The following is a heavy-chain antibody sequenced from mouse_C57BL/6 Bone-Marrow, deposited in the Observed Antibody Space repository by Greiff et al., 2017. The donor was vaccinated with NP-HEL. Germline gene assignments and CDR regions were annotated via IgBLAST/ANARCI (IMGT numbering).Heavy chain of an antibody. CDR3: ARVYYGSSY. Sequence: QVQLQQSGAELVKPGASVKISCKASGYAFSSYWMNWVQQRPGKGLEWIGQIYPGDGDTNYNGKFKGKATLTADKSSSTAYMQLSSLTSEDSAVYFCARVYYGSSYWGQGTTLTVSS. CDR1: GYAFSSYW. D-gene: IGHD1-1*01. CDR2: IYPGDGDT. V-gene: IGHV1-80*01. J-gene: IGHJ2*01.